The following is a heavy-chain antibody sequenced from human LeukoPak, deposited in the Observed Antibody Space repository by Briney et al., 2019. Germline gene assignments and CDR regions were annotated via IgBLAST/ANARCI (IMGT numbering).Heavy chain of an antibody. CDR2: IYYSGST. J-gene: IGHJ4*02. V-gene: IGHV4-59*13. CDR3: ARGRGSGNYYDFPYFGY. CDR1: GGSISSYY. D-gene: IGHD3-10*01. Sequence: SETLSLTCTVSGGSISSYYWSWIRQPPGKGLEWIGYIYYSGSTNYNPSLKSRVTISLDTSKNQFSLKLRSVTAADTAVYYCARGRGSGNYYDFPYFGYWGQGTLVTVSS.